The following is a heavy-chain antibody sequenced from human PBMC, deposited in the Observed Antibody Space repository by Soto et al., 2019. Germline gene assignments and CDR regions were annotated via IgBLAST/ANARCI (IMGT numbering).Heavy chain of an antibody. D-gene: IGHD6-19*01. CDR3: ARDREGLAVTGGYYVDH. J-gene: IGHJ4*02. CDR1: GYTFMSYG. CDR2: VSAYNGNT. V-gene: IGHV1-18*01. Sequence: QIQLVQSGAEVMEPGASVRVSCNASGYTFMSYGISWVRQAPGQGLEWMGWVSAYNGNTNYAQKFQGRVTMTTDAATHMAYMELSRLASDDTAVYYCARDREGLAVTGGYYVDHWGQGTLVSVPS.